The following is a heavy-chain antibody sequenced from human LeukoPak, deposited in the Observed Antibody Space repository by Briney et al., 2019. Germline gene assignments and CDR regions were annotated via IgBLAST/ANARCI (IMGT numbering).Heavy chain of an antibody. CDR3: AREQAVDTAMVSNFDY. Sequence: SQTLSLTCTVSGGSISSGSYYWSWIRQPAGKGLEWIGRIYTSGSTNYNPSLKSRVTISVDTSKNQFSLKLSSVTAAGTAVYYCAREQAVDTAMVSNFDYWGQGTLVTVSS. D-gene: IGHD5-18*01. CDR2: IYTSGST. J-gene: IGHJ4*02. V-gene: IGHV4-61*02. CDR1: GGSISSGSYY.